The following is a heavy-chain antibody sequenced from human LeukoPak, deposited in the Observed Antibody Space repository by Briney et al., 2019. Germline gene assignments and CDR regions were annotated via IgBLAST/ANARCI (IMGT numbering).Heavy chain of an antibody. J-gene: IGHJ6*03. D-gene: IGHD2-15*01. CDR1: GGSVSRSSYY. CDR3: ARTPAGYCSGGSCSSKAYYYYYYMDV. CDR2: IYYSGST. V-gene: IGHV4-39*07. Sequence: SETLSLTCTVPGGSVSRSSYYWGWIRQPPGKGLEWIGNIYYSGSTYYNPSLKSRVTISLDTSKNQFSLKLSSVTAADTAVYYCARTPAGYCSGGSCSSKAYYYYYYMDVWGKGTTVTISS.